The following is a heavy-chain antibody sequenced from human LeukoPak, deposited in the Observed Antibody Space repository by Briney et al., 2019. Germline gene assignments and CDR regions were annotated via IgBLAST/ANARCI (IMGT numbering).Heavy chain of an antibody. D-gene: IGHD6-19*01. CDR1: GFTVSNNH. Sequence: PGRSLRLSCAASGFTVSNNHMSWVRQAPGKGLEWVSLIQSGASTHYADSVKGRFTISRDNSKNTLYLQMNSLRAEDTAVYYCARDRGDSSGWPIIDYWGQGTLVTVSS. V-gene: IGHV3-66*01. J-gene: IGHJ4*02. CDR2: IQSGAST. CDR3: ARDRGDSSGWPIIDY.